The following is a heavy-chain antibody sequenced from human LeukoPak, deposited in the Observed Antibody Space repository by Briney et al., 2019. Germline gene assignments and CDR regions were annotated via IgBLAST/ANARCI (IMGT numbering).Heavy chain of an antibody. J-gene: IGHJ5*02. V-gene: IGHV1-69*05. CDR2: IIPIFGTA. CDR3: VRGGNIPLGWFDP. Sequence: SVKVSCKASGGTFSSYAISWVRQAPGQGLEWMGGIIPIFGTANYAQKFQGRVTITTNESTSTAYMELSSLRSEDTAVYYCVRGGNIPLGWFDPWGQGTLVTVSS. CDR1: GGTFSSYA. D-gene: IGHD2/OR15-2a*01.